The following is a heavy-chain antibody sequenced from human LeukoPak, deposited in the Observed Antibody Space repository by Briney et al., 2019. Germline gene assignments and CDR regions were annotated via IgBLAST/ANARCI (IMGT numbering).Heavy chain of an antibody. J-gene: IGHJ4*02. Sequence: AAVSVSCKSSGYTFTSYYMRLVRQAPGQGLEWMGIINPSDGSTSYAQKFQGRVTMTRHTSTSTVYIELSSLRSEDTAVYYCARESGIAVALKDYWGQGTLVTVSS. V-gene: IGHV1-46*01. CDR1: GYTFTSYY. CDR2: INPSDGST. CDR3: ARESGIAVALKDY. D-gene: IGHD6-19*01.